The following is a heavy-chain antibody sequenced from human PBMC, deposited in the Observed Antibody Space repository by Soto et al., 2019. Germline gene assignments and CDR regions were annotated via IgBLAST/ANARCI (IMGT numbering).Heavy chain of an antibody. CDR1: GFTFSFCA. J-gene: IGHJ4*02. V-gene: IGHV3-23*01. Sequence: EVQLLESGGGLVQPGGSLRLSCAASGFTFSFCAMSWVRQAPGKGLEWVSSIRGNNGDTYYADSVKGRFTISRDNSKNTLYLQMNSLRVEDTAVYYCAKGHSDSYYYCDYWGQGALVPVSS. CDR3: AKGHSDSYYYCDY. D-gene: IGHD3-22*01. CDR2: IRGNNGDT.